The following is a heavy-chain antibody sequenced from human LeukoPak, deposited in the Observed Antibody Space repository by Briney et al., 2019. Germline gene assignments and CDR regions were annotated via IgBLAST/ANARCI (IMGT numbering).Heavy chain of an antibody. CDR3: ARLTMVRGVMRDY. Sequence: SGTLSLTCAVSGGSITNNNWWNWVRQPPGKGLEWIGEIHHSGSTNYNPSLKSRVTISVDTSKNQFSLKLSSVTAADTAVYYCARLTMVRGVMRDYWGQGTLVTVSS. CDR2: IHHSGST. V-gene: IGHV4-4*02. CDR1: GGSITNNNW. D-gene: IGHD3-10*01. J-gene: IGHJ4*02.